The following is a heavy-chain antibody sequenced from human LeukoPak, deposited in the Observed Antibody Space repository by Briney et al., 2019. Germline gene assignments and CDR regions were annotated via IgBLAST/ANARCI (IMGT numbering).Heavy chain of an antibody. J-gene: IGHJ3*02. CDR3: ARGYYDSTGYLTWAFDI. D-gene: IGHD3-22*01. CDR2: INPSSGST. CDR1: GYTFTSYY. V-gene: IGHV1-46*01. Sequence: AASVKVSCKASGYTFTSYYMHWVRQAPGQGLEWMGIINPSSGSTNYAQNFQGRVTMTRDTSTSTVYMELSGLRSEDTAVYFCARGYYDSTGYLTWAFDIWGQGTMVTVSS.